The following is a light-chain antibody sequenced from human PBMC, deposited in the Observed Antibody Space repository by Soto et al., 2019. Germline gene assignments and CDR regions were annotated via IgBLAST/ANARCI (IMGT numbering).Light chain of an antibody. CDR1: RSVSSSY. V-gene: IGKV3D-20*01. Sequence: ETVLTQSPATLSLSPGERATLCCGASRSVSSSYLAWYQQKPGLAPRLLIYDASSRATGIPDRFSGSGSGTDFTLTISRLEPEDFAVYYCQQYGSSPYTFGQGTKLEIK. CDR3: QQYGSSPYT. J-gene: IGKJ2*01. CDR2: DAS.